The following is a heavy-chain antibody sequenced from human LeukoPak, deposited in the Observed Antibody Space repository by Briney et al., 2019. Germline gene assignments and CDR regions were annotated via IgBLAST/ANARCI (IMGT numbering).Heavy chain of an antibody. V-gene: IGHV4-59*01. D-gene: IGHD3-16*01. J-gene: IGHJ6*02. Sequence: PSETLSLTCTVSGASISSYYWSWIRQPPGKGLEWIGYIHSGSTNYNPSLKSRVTISVDTSKNQFSLKLSSVTAADTAVYYCARPGGVSILPTDVWGQGTTVTVSS. CDR3: ARPGGVSILPTDV. CDR2: IHSGST. CDR1: GASISSYY.